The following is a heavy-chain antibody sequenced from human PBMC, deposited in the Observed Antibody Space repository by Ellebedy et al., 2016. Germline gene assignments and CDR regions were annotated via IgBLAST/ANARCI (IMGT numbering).Heavy chain of an antibody. V-gene: IGHV4-61*02. CDR1: GDSINAGTYY. CDR3: ARDVSLYSSSPSFDS. D-gene: IGHD6-6*01. CDR2: MSTNGNS. Sequence: SETLSLXCIVSGDSINAGTYYWSWIRQPAGKGLEWIGRMSTNGNSIYNPSLKSRVTMSVETSKNHFSLELRSVTAADTAVYYCARDVSLYSSSPSFDSWGQGTLVTVSS. J-gene: IGHJ4*02.